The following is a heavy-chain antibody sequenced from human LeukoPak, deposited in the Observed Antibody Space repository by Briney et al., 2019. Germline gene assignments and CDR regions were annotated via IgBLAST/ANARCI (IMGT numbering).Heavy chain of an antibody. Sequence: SETLSLTCTVSGGSISSHYWSWIRQPAGKGLEWIGRIYANGRTSYNPSLKSRVTMSVDTSRNQFSLKVTSVTAADTAVYYCAKGGIAAEDYGMDVWGQGTTVIVSS. CDR1: GGSISSHY. J-gene: IGHJ6*02. CDR3: AKGGIAAEDYGMDV. D-gene: IGHD6-13*01. CDR2: IYANGRT. V-gene: IGHV4-4*07.